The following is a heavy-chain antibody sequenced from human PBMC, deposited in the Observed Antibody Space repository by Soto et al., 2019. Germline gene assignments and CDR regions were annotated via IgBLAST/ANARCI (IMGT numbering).Heavy chain of an antibody. CDR3: ARDLNLGSFHY. CDR2: ISSSSSTI. J-gene: IGHJ4*02. V-gene: IGHV3-48*01. Sequence: GGSLRLSCAASGFTFSSYSMNWVRQAPGKGLEWVSYISSSSSTIYYADSVKGRFTISRDNAKNSLYLQMNSLRAEDTAVYYCARDLNLGSFHYWGQGTLVSGSS. CDR1: GFTFSSYS.